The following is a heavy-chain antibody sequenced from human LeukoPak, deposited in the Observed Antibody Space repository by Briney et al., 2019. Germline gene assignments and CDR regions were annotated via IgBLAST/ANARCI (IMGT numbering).Heavy chain of an antibody. CDR3: AKAEGATLYYYGVDV. V-gene: IGHV3-23*01. Sequence: GGSLRLSCGASGFTFSSSAMSWVRQAPGKGLEWVSLLSNSGSTTYYADSVKGRFTISRDTSKNTLYLQMNRLRADDTAVYYCAKAEGATLYYYGVDVWGQGTTVTVSS. CDR2: LSNSGSTT. CDR1: GFTFSSSA. J-gene: IGHJ6*02.